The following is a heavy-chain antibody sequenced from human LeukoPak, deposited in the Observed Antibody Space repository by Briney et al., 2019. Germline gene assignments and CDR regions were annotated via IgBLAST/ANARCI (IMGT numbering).Heavy chain of an antibody. J-gene: IGHJ6*03. CDR1: GFTFSSYS. Sequence: PGGSLRLSCAASGFTFSSYSMNWVRQAPGKGLEWVSSISSSSNYIYYADSVKGRFTISRDNAKNSLYLQMNSLRSEDTAVYYCAALRRPRAGFGVGSYYYYYMDVWGKGTTVTVSS. CDR3: AALRRPRAGFGVGSYYYYYMDV. CDR2: ISSSSNYI. D-gene: IGHD3-3*01. V-gene: IGHV3-21*04.